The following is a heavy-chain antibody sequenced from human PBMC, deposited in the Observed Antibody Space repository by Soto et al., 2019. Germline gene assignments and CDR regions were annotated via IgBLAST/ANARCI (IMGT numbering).Heavy chain of an antibody. V-gene: IGHV4-31*03. CDR1: GGSISTVGHY. CDR3: ARATGTLRSRNCDY. J-gene: IGHJ4*02. CDR2: IYHTVSP. Sequence: SETLSLTCSVSGGSISTVGHYCTWIRQPPGKGLEWIGSIYHTVSPYYSKSLRSRLTMSVDTSKSQFSLRLSCVTAADTAVYYCARATGTLRSRNCDYWGQG. D-gene: IGHD1-1*01.